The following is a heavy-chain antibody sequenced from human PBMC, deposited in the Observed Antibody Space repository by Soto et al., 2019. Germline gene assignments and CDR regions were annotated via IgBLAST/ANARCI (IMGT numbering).Heavy chain of an antibody. CDR3: ARDVTAMALHFDY. Sequence: QVQLVQSGAEVKKPGASVKVSCKASGYTYTGYYMHWVRQAPGQGLEWMGWINPNSGGTNYAQKFQGWVTMTRDTSISTAYMELSRLRSDDTAGYYCARDVTAMALHFDYWGQGTLVTVSS. CDR1: GYTYTGYY. V-gene: IGHV1-2*04. J-gene: IGHJ4*02. CDR2: INPNSGGT. D-gene: IGHD5-18*01.